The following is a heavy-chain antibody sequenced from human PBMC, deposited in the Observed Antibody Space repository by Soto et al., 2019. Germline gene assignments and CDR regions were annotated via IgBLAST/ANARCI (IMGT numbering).Heavy chain of an antibody. CDR2: IYHSGST. CDR3: ASSGGGEDY. V-gene: IGHV4-4*02. D-gene: IGHD3-16*01. J-gene: IGHJ4*02. Sequence: QVQLQESGPGLVKPSGTLSLTCAVSGGSISSSHWWSWVRQPPGKGLEWIGEIYHSGSTNNNPPLKRRANITVDKPKNQFSLKLSSVTAADTAVFYCASSGGGEDYWGQGTLVTVSS. CDR1: GGSISSSHW.